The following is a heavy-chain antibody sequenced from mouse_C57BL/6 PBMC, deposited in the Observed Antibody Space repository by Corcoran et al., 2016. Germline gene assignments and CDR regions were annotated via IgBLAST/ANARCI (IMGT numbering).Heavy chain of an antibody. Sequence: QIQLVQSGPELKKPGETVKISCKASGYTFTTYGMSWVKQAPGKGLKWMGWINTYSGVPTYADDFKGRFAFSLETSVSTAYLQINNLKNEDTATYFCAREETAQATLAYWGQGTLVTVSA. CDR3: AREETAQATLAY. D-gene: IGHD3-2*02. J-gene: IGHJ3*01. V-gene: IGHV9-3*01. CDR1: GYTFTTYG. CDR2: INTYSGVP.